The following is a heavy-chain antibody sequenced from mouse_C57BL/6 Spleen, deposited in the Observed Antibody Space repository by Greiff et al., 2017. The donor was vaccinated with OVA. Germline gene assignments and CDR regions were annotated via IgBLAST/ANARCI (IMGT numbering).Heavy chain of an antibody. CDR2: INPSNGGT. CDR1: GYTFTSYW. Sequence: QVQLQQPGTELVKPGASVKLSCKASGYTFTSYWMHWVKQRPGQGLEWIGNINPSNGGTNYNEKFKSKATLTVDKSSSTAYMQLSSLTSEDSAVYYCARSGYGYGGYYAMDYWGQGTSVTVSS. V-gene: IGHV1-53*01. J-gene: IGHJ4*01. CDR3: ARSGYGYGGYYAMDY. D-gene: IGHD2-2*01.